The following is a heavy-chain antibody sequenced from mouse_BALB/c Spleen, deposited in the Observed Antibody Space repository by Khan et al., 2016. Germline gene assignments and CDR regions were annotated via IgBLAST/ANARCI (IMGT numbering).Heavy chain of an antibody. V-gene: IGHV14-4*02. CDR3: NALGRWYFDV. Sequence: VRLQQSGAELVRSGASVKLSCTASGFNIKDYYMHWVKQRPEQGLEWIGWIDPENGDTEYAPKFQGKATMTADTSSNTAYLQLSSLTSEDTAVYYCNALGRWYFDVWGAGTTVTVSS. D-gene: IGHD4-1*01. CDR2: IDPENGDT. J-gene: IGHJ1*01. CDR1: GFNIKDYY.